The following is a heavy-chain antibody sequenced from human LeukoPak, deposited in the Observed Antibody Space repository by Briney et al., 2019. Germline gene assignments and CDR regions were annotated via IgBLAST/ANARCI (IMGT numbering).Heavy chain of an antibody. CDR3: ARDQLFSLSHVDTAA. V-gene: IGHV3-48*01. J-gene: IGHJ4*02. D-gene: IGHD5-18*01. CDR2: ISSSSSTI. CDR1: GFTFSSYS. Sequence: TGGSLRLSCAASGFTFSSYSMNWVRQAPGKGLEWVSYISSSSSTIYYADSVKGRFTISRDNAKNSLYLQMNSLRAEDTAVYYCARDQLFSLSHVDTAAWGQGTLVTVSS.